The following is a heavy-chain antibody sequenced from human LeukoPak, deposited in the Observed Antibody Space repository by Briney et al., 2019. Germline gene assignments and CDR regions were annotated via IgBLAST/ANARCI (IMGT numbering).Heavy chain of an antibody. V-gene: IGHV4-30-4*01. Sequence: SETLSLTCTVSGGSISSGDYYWSWIRQPPGKGLEWIGYIYYNGSTYYNPSLKSRVTISVDTSKNQFSLKLSSVTAADTAVYYCARAVGYGGNLDYWGQGTLVTVSS. CDR2: IYYNGST. D-gene: IGHD4-23*01. J-gene: IGHJ4*02. CDR3: ARAVGYGGNLDY. CDR1: GGSISSGDYY.